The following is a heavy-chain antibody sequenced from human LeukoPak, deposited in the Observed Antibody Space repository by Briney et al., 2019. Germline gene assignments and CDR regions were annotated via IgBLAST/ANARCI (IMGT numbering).Heavy chain of an antibody. CDR3: AKDGRRYYYDSSGYYYVDY. Sequence: GESLRLSCAASGFTFTTYWMSWVRQAPGKGLEWVANIKQDGNEKYYVDSVKGRFTISRDNSKNTLYLQMNSLRAEDTAVYYCAKDGRRYYYDSSGYYYVDYCGQGTLVTVSS. J-gene: IGHJ4*02. CDR1: GFTFTTYW. V-gene: IGHV3-7*01. D-gene: IGHD3-22*01. CDR2: IKQDGNEK.